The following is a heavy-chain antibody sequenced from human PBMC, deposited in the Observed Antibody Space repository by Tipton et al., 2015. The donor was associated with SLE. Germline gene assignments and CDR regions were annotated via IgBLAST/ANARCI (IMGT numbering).Heavy chain of an antibody. CDR1: GLNFGDYA. J-gene: IGHJ4*02. Sequence: SLRLSCTASGLNFGDYALSWVRHAPGKGLEWVGFIRSKSNGGTAEYAASVKGRFTISRDDSKSVAYLQMDSLRSEDTGVYYCISEESWGQGTQVTVSA. V-gene: IGHV3-49*04. CDR2: IRSKSNGGTA. CDR3: ISEES.